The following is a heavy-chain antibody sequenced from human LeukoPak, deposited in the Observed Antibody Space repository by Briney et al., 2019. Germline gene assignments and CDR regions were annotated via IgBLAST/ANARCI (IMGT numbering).Heavy chain of an antibody. V-gene: IGHV4-59*01. CDR3: ARAGGVYERSSWYLDWFDP. CDR1: GGSISSYY. D-gene: IGHD6-13*01. CDR2: IYYSGST. J-gene: IGHJ5*02. Sequence: SETLSLTCTVSGGSISSYYWSWIRQPPGKGLGWIGYIYYSGSTNYNPSLKSRVTISVDTSKNQFSLKLSSVTAADTAVYYCARAGGVYERSSWYLDWFDPWGQGTLVTVSS.